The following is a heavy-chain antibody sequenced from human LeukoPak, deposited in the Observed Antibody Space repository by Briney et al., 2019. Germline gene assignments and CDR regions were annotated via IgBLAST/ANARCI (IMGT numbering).Heavy chain of an antibody. J-gene: IGHJ4*02. Sequence: SETLSLTCTVSGGSISSGGYYWSWIRQHPGKGLEWFGYIYYSGSTYYNPSLKSRVTISVDTSKNQFSLKLSSVTTADTAVYYCARANYGSGSYMGYWGQGTLVTVSS. D-gene: IGHD3-10*01. CDR1: GGSISSGGYY. CDR3: ARANYGSGSYMGY. V-gene: IGHV4-31*03. CDR2: IYYSGST.